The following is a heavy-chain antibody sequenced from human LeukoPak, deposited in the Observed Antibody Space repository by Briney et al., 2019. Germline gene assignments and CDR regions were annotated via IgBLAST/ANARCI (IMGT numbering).Heavy chain of an antibody. CDR2: IYPGDSDT. CDR3: ARLAGDSSGYYHLPTGFFDY. Sequence: GESLKISCKGSGYSFTSYWIGWVRQMPGKGLEWMGIIYPGDSDTRYSPSFQGQVTISADKSISTTYLQWSSLKASDTAMYYCARLAGDSSGYYHLPTGFFDYWGQGTLVTVSS. V-gene: IGHV5-51*01. J-gene: IGHJ4*02. D-gene: IGHD3-22*01. CDR1: GYSFTSYW.